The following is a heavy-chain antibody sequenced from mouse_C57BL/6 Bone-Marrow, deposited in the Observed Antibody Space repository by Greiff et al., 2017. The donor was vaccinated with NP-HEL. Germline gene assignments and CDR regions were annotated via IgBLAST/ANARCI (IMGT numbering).Heavy chain of an antibody. V-gene: IGHV1-59*01. Sequence: QVQLQQPGAELVRPGPSVKLSCKASGYTFTSYWMHWVKQRPGQGLEWIGVIDPSDSYTNYNQKFKGKATLTVDTSSSTAYMQLSSLTSEDSAVYYCARGGYYVGYWGQGTTLTVSS. CDR3: ARGGYYVGY. CDR1: GYTFTSYW. CDR2: IDPSDSYT. J-gene: IGHJ2*01.